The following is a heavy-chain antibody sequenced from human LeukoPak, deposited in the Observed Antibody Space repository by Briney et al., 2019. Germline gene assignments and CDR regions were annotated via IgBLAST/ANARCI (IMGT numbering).Heavy chain of an antibody. CDR2: IKQDGSEK. CDR3: ARALAVVANWFDP. Sequence: GGSLRLSCAASGFTFSSYWMSWVRQAPGKGLEWVANIKQDGSEKYYVDSVKGRFTISRDNAKNSLYLQMDSLRAEDTAVYYCARALAVVANWFDPWGQGTLVTVS. J-gene: IGHJ5*02. D-gene: IGHD6-19*01. V-gene: IGHV3-7*01. CDR1: GFTFSSYW.